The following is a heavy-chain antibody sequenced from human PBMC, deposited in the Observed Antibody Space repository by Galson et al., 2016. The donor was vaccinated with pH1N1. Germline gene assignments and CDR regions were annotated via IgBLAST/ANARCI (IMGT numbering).Heavy chain of an antibody. J-gene: IGHJ4*02. CDR2: INSDGSST. CDR1: GFTFSSYW. CDR3: ARNLGLSGSGRHFGF. V-gene: IGHV3-74*01. D-gene: IGHD2-15*01. Sequence: LRLSCAASGFTFSSYWMHWVRQAPGKGLVWVSRINSDGSSTSCADSVKGRFTISRDNAKNTLYLQMHSLRAEDTAVYYCARNLGLSGSGRHFGFWGQGTLVTVSS.